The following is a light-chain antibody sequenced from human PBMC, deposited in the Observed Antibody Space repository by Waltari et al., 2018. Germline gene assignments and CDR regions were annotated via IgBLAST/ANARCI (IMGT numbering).Light chain of an antibody. V-gene: IGLV2-14*03. Sequence: QSALTQPASVSGSPGQSITISCTGTSSDIGGYNLVSWYQQHPGKAPKVIIYDVSDRSPRVSVRFSGSKSGNTASLTISGLQAEDEADYYCNSYTSSDTYVFGIGTKVTVL. CDR1: SSDIGGYNL. J-gene: IGLJ1*01. CDR2: DVS. CDR3: NSYTSSDTYV.